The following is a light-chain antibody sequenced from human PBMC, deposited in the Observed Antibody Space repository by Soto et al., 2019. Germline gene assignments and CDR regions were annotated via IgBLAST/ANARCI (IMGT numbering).Light chain of an antibody. CDR1: QSVSSN. Sequence: EIVMTQSPATLSVSPGERATLSCRASQSVSSNLAWYQQKPGQAPRLLIYDASTRATGIPARFSCSGSGTAFTLTIYSLQSEDFAVYYRQQYHRWPLTFGGGTKVEIK. V-gene: IGKV3-15*01. CDR3: QQYHRWPLT. CDR2: DAS. J-gene: IGKJ4*01.